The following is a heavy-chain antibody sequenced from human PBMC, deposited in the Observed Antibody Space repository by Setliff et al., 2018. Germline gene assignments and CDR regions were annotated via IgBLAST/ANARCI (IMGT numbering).Heavy chain of an antibody. D-gene: IGHD3-16*01. CDR2: ISSYNGNT. CDR3: ARGGSSLLDY. V-gene: IGHV1-18*01. CDR1: GYSFSNYG. Sequence: GASVKVSCKASGYSFSNYGITWVRQVPGQGLEWVGWISSYNGNTDYAQNFQGGVTLTTDTSTSTAYMELRSLRSDDTAVYYCARGGSSLLDYWGQGTLVTVSS. J-gene: IGHJ4*02.